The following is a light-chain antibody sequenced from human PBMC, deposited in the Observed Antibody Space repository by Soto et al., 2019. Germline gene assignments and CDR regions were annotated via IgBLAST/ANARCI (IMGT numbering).Light chain of an antibody. J-gene: IGKJ1*01. V-gene: IGKV3-15*01. Sequence: EIVMTQSPATLSVSAGETTTLSCRASQSVGSCLAWYQQRPGQTPRLLIFDASTRGSGIPTRFSGSGSGADISIAISVLQSEDCAVYYCQQYNDWLTFGQGTKVE. CDR3: QQYNDWLT. CDR2: DAS. CDR1: QSVGSC.